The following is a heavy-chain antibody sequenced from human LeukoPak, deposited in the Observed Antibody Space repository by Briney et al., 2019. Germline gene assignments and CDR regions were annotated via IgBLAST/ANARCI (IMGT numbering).Heavy chain of an antibody. D-gene: IGHD6-13*01. Sequence: KPGGSLRLSCAASGFTFSDNYMSWIRQAPGKGLEWVSCISSSGSTIYYADSVKGRFTVSRDNAKNSLYLQMYSLRAEDTAVYYCARRYSTPYFDYWGQGTLVTVSS. CDR3: ARRYSTPYFDY. J-gene: IGHJ4*02. CDR2: ISSSGSTI. V-gene: IGHV3-11*04. CDR1: GFTFSDNY.